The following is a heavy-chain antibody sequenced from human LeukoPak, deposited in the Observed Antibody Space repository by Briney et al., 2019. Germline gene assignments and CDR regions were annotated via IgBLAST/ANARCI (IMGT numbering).Heavy chain of an antibody. V-gene: IGHV4-34*01. J-gene: IGHJ3*02. Sequence: SETLSLTCAVYGGSFSGYYWSWIRQPPGKGLEWIGEINHSGSTNYNPSLKSRVTISVDTSKNQFSLKLSSVTAADTAVYYCARAGDYYDSSGYYQHAFDIWGQGTMVTVSS. D-gene: IGHD3-22*01. CDR3: ARAGDYYDSSGYYQHAFDI. CDR1: GGSFSGYY. CDR2: INHSGST.